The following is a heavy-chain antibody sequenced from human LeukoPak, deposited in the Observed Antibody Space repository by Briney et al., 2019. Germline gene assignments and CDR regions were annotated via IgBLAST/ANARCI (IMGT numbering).Heavy chain of an antibody. CDR1: GSTFSSYG. D-gene: IGHD6-19*01. CDR3: ARDAAASAVAGTNYYYYMDV. CDR2: ISYDGSNK. Sequence: GGSLRLSCAASGSTFSSYGMSWVRQAPGKGLEWVAVISYDGSNKYYADSVKGRFTISRDNSKNTLYLQMNSLRAEDTAVYYCARDAAASAVAGTNYYYYMDVWGKGTTVTVSS. V-gene: IGHV3-30*03. J-gene: IGHJ6*03.